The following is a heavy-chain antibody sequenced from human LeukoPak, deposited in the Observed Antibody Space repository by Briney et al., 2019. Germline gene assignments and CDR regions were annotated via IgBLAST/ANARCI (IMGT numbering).Heavy chain of an antibody. CDR1: GFTFSIYA. Sequence: GGSLRLSCAGSGFTFSIYAMTWVRQAPGKGLEWVSSISGRGDSTYYANSVKGRFTISRDNSKNTLYLQMGSLRAEDMAVYYCARVTGWELYFDYWGQGTLVTVSS. J-gene: IGHJ4*02. CDR2: ISGRGDST. CDR3: ARVTGWELYFDY. V-gene: IGHV3-64*01. D-gene: IGHD1-26*01.